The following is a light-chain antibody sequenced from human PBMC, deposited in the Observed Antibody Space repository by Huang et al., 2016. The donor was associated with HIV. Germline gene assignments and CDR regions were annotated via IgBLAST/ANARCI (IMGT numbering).Light chain of an antibody. CDR1: QSVAYN. J-gene: IGKJ1*01. V-gene: IGKV3-15*01. CDR3: QQYDKWPPVT. Sequence: MVMTQSPDTLSVSPGDRATLTCRASQSVAYNLAWYQQKAGQAHRLIIYGTSTRATGSPGRFSGSGSGTEFTLTISSLQSDDFGVYYCQQYDKWPPVTFGQGTKVEI. CDR2: GTS.